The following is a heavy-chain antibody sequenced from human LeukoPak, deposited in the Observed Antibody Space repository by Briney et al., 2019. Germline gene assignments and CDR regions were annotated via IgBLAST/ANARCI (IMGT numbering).Heavy chain of an antibody. V-gene: IGHV4-59*01. CDR2: IYYSGST. J-gene: IGHJ4*02. Sequence: PSETLSLTCTVSGGSISSYYWSWIRRPPGKGLEWIGYIYYSGSTNYNPSLKSRVTISVDTSKNQFSLKLSSVTAADTAVYYCATMNPYYYDSSGYYYGPFDYWGQGTLVTVSS. CDR3: ATMNPYYYDSSGYYYGPFDY. D-gene: IGHD3-22*01. CDR1: GGSISSYY.